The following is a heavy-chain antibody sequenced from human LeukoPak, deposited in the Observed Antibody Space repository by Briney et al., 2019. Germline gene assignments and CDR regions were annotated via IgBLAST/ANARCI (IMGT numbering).Heavy chain of an antibody. CDR2: ISYDGSNK. CDR1: GFTFSSYG. V-gene: IGHV3-30*18. J-gene: IGHJ4*02. Sequence: QPGGSLRLSCAASGFTFSSYGMHWVRQAPGKGLEWVAVISYDGSNKYYADSVKGRFTISRDNSKNTLYLQMNSLRAEDTAVYYCAKGPQGEIEMATKRLPDYWGQGTLVTVSS. CDR3: AKGPQGEIEMATKRLPDY. D-gene: IGHD5-24*01.